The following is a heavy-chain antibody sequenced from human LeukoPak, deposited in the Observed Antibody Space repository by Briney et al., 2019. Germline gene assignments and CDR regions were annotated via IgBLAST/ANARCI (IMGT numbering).Heavy chain of an antibody. CDR2: AYYSGST. CDR3: ARTMATMIDAFDI. Sequence: KSSETLSLTCTVSGGSISSYYWSWIPQPPGKGREGMGYAYYSGSTNYNPSLKSRVTISVDTSKTQFSLKLSSVTAADTDVYYCARTMATMIDAFDIWGQGTMVTVSS. V-gene: IGHV4-59*01. CDR1: GGSISSYY. J-gene: IGHJ3*02. D-gene: IGHD5-24*01.